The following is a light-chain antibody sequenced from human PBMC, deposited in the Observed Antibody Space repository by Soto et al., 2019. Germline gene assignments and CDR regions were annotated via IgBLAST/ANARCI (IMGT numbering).Light chain of an antibody. CDR2: GAS. CDR1: QSVRTTY. J-gene: IGKJ1*01. V-gene: IGKV3-20*01. CDR3: QQYGGSPWT. Sequence: EIVLTQSPDILSLSPGERATLSCRASQSVRTTYLAWYQQKPGQAPRLLIYGASGSATGIPDRFSGSGSGTDFTLTISRLEPEDFAVYYCQQYGGSPWTFGQGTKVDIK.